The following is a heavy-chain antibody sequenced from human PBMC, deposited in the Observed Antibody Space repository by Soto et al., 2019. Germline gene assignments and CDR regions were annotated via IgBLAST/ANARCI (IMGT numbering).Heavy chain of an antibody. CDR1: GYSYTTYS. D-gene: IGHD6-19*01. V-gene: IGHV1-3*01. Sequence: QVHLVQSGAEVRNPGASVKVSCKTSGYSYTTYSMHWVRQAPGHRLERMGWLNPATGKPRYSERFQGRLTIAGDTSATTVFMELSSLTSDDTAVYYCAREYSNGRTPKYYFDFWGQGTLGTVSS. J-gene: IGHJ4*02. CDR3: AREYSNGRTPKYYFDF. CDR2: LNPATGKP.